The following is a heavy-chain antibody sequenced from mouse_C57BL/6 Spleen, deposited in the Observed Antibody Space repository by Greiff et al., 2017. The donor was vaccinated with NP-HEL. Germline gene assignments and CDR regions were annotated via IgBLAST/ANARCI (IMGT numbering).Heavy chain of an antibody. V-gene: IGHV1-50*01. CDR2: IDPSDSYT. Sequence: VQLQQPGAELVKPGASVKLSCKASGYTFTSYWMQWVKQRPGQGLEWIGEIDPSDSYTNYNQKFKGKATLTVDTSSSTAYMQLSSLTSEDSAVYYCAREKYKDYYAMDYWGQGTSVTVSS. D-gene: IGHD5-1-1*01. CDR1: GYTFTSYW. J-gene: IGHJ4*01. CDR3: AREKYKDYYAMDY.